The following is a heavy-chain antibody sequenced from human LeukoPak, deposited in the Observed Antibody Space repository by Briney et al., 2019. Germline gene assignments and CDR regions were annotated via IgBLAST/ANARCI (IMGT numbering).Heavy chain of an antibody. V-gene: IGHV4-39*01. CDR3: ARYSGSFYFDY. D-gene: IGHD1-26*01. Sequence: SETLSLTCTVSGGSISSSSYYWGWLRQPPGKGLEWIGSIYYSGSTYYNPSLKSRFTISVDTSKNQFSLKLSSVTAADTAVYYCARYSGSFYFDYWGQGTLVTVSS. J-gene: IGHJ4*02. CDR2: IYYSGST. CDR1: GGSISSSSYY.